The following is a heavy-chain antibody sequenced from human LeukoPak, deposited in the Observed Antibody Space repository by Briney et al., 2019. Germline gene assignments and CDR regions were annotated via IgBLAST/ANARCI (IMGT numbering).Heavy chain of an antibody. D-gene: IGHD1-26*01. J-gene: IGHJ5*02. CDR3: ARGQLVGATNWFDT. V-gene: IGHV4-59*01. Sequence: PSETLSLTCTVSGGSISSYYWSWIRQPPGKGLEWIGYIYYSGSTNYNPSLKSRVTISVDTSKNQFSLKLSSVTAADTAVYYCARGQLVGATNWFDTRGQGTLVTVSS. CDR1: GGSISSYY. CDR2: IYYSGST.